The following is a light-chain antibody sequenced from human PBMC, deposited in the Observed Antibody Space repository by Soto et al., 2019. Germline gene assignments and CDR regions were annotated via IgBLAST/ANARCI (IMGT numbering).Light chain of an antibody. CDR3: CSYAATSTLV. V-gene: IGLV2-11*01. Sequence: QSALTQPRSVSGSPGQSVTISCTGTSSDVGIYNYVSWYQHHSGKAPKLIIYDVIKRPSGVPDRFSGSKSGITASLTISGLQADDEADYYCCSYAATSTLVFGGGTKLTVL. CDR2: DVI. CDR1: SSDVGIYNY. J-gene: IGLJ3*02.